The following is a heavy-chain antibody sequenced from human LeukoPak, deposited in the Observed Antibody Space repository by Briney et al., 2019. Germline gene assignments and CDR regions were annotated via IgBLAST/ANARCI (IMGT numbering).Heavy chain of an antibody. D-gene: IGHD3-10*01. J-gene: IGHJ4*02. V-gene: IGHV3-21*01. Sequence: GGSLRLSCAASGFTFSSYSMNWVRQAPGKGLEWVSSISSSSSYIYYADSVKGRFTISRDNAKNSLYLEMNSLRAEDTAVYYCARARDGLLWFGELFPFFDFWGQGNLVTVPS. CDR2: ISSSSSYI. CDR1: GFTFSSYS. CDR3: ARARDGLLWFGELFPFFDF.